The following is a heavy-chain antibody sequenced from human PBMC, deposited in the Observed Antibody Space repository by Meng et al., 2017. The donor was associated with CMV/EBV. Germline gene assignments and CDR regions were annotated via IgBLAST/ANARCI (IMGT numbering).Heavy chain of an antibody. CDR2: IYYRGST. CDR3: AREGDNSFDY. Sequence: WLLKSSQTLVLTCTVSWGSISSADYYCSWIRQPQGKGLEWIGYIYYRGSTYYKPSLKSTVTISVETSKTQFSLPLSSVPAAATAVYDCAREGDNSFDYWGQGTLVTVSS. D-gene: IGHD1-1*01. V-gene: IGHV4-30-4*08. J-gene: IGHJ4*02. CDR1: WGSISSADYY.